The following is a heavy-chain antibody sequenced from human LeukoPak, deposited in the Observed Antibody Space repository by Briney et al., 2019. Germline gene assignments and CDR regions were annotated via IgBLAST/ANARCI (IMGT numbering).Heavy chain of an antibody. CDR1: RGTFSSYA. CDR3: ARDPGPDSSGSRDYFDY. D-gene: IGHD3-22*01. Sequence: ASVKVSCKASRGTFSSYAISWVRQAPGQGLEWMGGIIPIFGTANYAQKFQGRVTITADESTSTAYMELSSLRSEDTAVYYCARDPGPDSSGSRDYFDYWGQGTLVTVSS. CDR2: IIPIFGTA. V-gene: IGHV1-69*13. J-gene: IGHJ4*02.